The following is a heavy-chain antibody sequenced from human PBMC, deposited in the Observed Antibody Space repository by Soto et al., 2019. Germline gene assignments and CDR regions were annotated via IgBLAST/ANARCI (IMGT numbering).Heavy chain of an antibody. CDR1: GYIFVNYG. D-gene: IGHD3-16*01. CDR3: AMVDNYVTPTPQDV. V-gene: IGHV1-18*01. CDR2: ISPYSGNT. J-gene: IGHJ6*02. Sequence: QVQLVQSGDEVRKPGSSVKVSCKASGYIFVNYGIAWVRQAPGQGLEWMGWISPYSGNTHYASKVQGSLTMTTDTATRPAYMDLGRMTSDDTAVYYCAMVDNYVTPTPQDVWGQGTTVTVSS.